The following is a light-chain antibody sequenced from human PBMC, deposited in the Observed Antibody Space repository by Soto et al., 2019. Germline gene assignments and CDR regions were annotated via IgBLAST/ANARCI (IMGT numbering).Light chain of an antibody. CDR2: DVS. CDR3: SSYTSINTHV. V-gene: IGLV2-14*01. Sequence: QSALTQPASVSGSPGQSITISCTGTSSDVGGYNFVSWYQQHPGKAPKLIISDVSNRPSGVSTRFSGSKSGNTASLTISGLQAEDEADYYCSSYTSINTHVFGTGTQLTVL. CDR1: SSDVGGYNF. J-gene: IGLJ7*01.